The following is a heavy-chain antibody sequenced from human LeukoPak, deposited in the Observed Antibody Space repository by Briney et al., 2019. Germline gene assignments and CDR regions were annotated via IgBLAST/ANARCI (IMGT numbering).Heavy chain of an antibody. D-gene: IGHD2-15*01. CDR3: ARDRGGYWSGGSCQGACHY. J-gene: IGHJ4*02. Sequence: GGSLRLSCAASGFIFSTYDMSWVRQAPGQGLKWVSGISGSGGTTYDADSVKGRFTISRDNAKNTLYLQMNSLRAEDTAVYYCARDRGGYWSGGSCQGACHYWGQGTLVTVSS. CDR1: GFIFSTYD. CDR2: ISGSGGTT. V-gene: IGHV3-23*01.